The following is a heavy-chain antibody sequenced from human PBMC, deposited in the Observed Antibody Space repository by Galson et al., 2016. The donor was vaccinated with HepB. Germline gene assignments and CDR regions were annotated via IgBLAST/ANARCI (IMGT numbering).Heavy chain of an antibody. CDR3: ARLRGTSGGGYEGLGH. CDR1: GDSISSSY. D-gene: IGHD5-12*01. CDR2: ISKSGST. V-gene: IGHV4-59*01. Sequence: SETLSLTCTVSGDSISSSYWSWIRQPPGKGLEWIGYISKSGSTTYNPSLNSRVIISADRSTNRLSLKLSSVNAADTAVYYCARLRGTSGGGYEGLGHWGQGTLVTVAS. J-gene: IGHJ5*02.